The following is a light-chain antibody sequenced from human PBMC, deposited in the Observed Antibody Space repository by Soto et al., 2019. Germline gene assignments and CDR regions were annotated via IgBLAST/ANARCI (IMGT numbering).Light chain of an antibody. V-gene: IGLV2-14*01. Sequence: QSALTQPASVSGSPGQSITISCTGTSIDFGGYNYVSWYQQHPGKAPKLMIYDVSNRPSGISNRFSGSKSGNTASLTISGLQAEDEADYYCSSYTSSSTLYVFGTGTKLTVL. CDR3: SSYTSSSTLYV. CDR1: SIDFGGYNY. J-gene: IGLJ1*01. CDR2: DVS.